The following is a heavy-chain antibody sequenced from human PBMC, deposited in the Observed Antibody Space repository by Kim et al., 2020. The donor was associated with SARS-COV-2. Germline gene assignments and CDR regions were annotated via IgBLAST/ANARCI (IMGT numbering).Heavy chain of an antibody. J-gene: IGHJ4*02. CDR1: GGSISSGDYY. V-gene: IGHV4-30-4*01. CDR3: AKRHFWSGYLDY. CDR2: IYYSGST. Sequence: TLSLTCTVSGGSISSGDYYWSWIRQPPGKGLEWIGYIYYSGSTYYNPSLKSRVTISVDTSKNQFSLKLSSVTAADTAVYYCAKRHFWSGYLDYWGQGTLVTVSS. D-gene: IGHD3-3*02.